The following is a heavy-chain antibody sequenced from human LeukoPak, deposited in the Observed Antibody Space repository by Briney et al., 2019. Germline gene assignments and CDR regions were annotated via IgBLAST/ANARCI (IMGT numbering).Heavy chain of an antibody. V-gene: IGHV3-9*03. CDR1: GFSFDDYA. D-gene: IGHD3-16*01. J-gene: IGHJ6*03. Sequence: PGGSLRLSCAAAGFSFDDYAMHWVRQAPGKGLEWVSLISWDSNVIDYADSVKGRFTISRDNAKNSLYLQMRNLRAEDMGFYYCAKGGISHVESYFYYMDVWGKGTPVTVSS. CDR2: ISWDSNVI. CDR3: AKGGISHVESYFYYMDV.